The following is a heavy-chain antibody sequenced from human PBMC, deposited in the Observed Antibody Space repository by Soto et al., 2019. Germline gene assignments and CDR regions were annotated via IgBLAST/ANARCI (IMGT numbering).Heavy chain of an antibody. CDR2: MNPNSGNT. Sequence: ASVKVSCKTSGYTFTSYDINWVRQATGQGLEWMGWMNPNSGNTGYAQKFQGRVTMTRNTSISTAYMELSSLRSEDTAVYYSARGSRYFFWGGYWKKPDYYPYTAVWGKGTTVTVSS. J-gene: IGHJ6*03. CDR1: GYTFTSYD. D-gene: IGHD3-3*01. V-gene: IGHV1-8*01. CDR3: ARGSRYFFWGGYWKKPDYYPYTAV.